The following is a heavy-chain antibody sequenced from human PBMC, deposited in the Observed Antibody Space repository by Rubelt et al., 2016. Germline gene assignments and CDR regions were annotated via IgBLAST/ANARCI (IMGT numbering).Heavy chain of an antibody. D-gene: IGHD6-19*01. CDR2: IYYSGST. CDR3: ARDLDTRGWYWDY. CDR1: GGSISSSSYY. V-gene: IGHV4-39*02. Sequence: QLQLQESGPGLVKPSETLSLTCTVSGGSISSSSYYWGWIRQPPGKGLEWIGSIYYSGSTYNNPSLKSRATISLDTSKNQFSRKLGSVPAADTAVYYGARDLDTRGWYWDYWGQGTLVTVSS. J-gene: IGHJ4*02.